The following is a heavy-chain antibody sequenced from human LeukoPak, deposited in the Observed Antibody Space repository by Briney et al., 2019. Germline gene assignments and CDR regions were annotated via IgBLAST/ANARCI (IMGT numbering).Heavy chain of an antibody. D-gene: IGHD5-24*01. J-gene: IGHJ4*02. CDR3: ARHREMATIDY. V-gene: IGHV4-39*01. CDR1: GGSISSSSYY. CDR2: IYYSGST. Sequence: SETLSLTCTVSGGSISSSSYYWGWIRQPPGKGLEWIGSIYYSGSTYYNLSLKSRVTISVDTSKNQFSLKLSSVTAADTAVYYCARHREMATIDYWGQGTLVTVSS.